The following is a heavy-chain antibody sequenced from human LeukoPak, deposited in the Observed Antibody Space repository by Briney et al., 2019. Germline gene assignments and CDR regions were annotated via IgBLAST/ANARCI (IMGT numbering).Heavy chain of an antibody. Sequence: SETLSLTCTVSGGSISDYYWSWVRQPPGKGLEWIGYIYYSGSTNYTPSLKSRVTISIKTSKTQFSLRLSSVTAADTAVYYCAGATSREAFDIWGQGTRVTVSS. J-gene: IGHJ3*02. CDR1: GGSISDYY. D-gene: IGHD2-2*01. V-gene: IGHV4-59*01. CDR3: AGATSREAFDI. CDR2: IYYSGST.